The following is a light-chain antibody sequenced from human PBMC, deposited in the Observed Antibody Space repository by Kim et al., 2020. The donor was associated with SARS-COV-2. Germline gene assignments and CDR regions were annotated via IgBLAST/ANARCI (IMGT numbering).Light chain of an antibody. CDR3: KSRDTSGNHRV. V-gene: IGLV3-19*01. Sequence: ALGQTVRITCQGDSLRSYYASWYQQKPGQAPLLVIYGKNNRPSGIPDRFSGSSSGNTASLTITGAQAEDEADYYCKSRDTSGNHRVFGGGTQLTVL. CDR1: SLRSYY. J-gene: IGLJ3*02. CDR2: GKN.